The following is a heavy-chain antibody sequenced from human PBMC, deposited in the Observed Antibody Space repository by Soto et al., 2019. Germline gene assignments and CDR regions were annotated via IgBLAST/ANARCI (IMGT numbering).Heavy chain of an antibody. CDR3: VRDVGPITIFGEALSGYFDS. CDR1: GFAFNNYW. D-gene: IGHD3-3*01. CDR2: IKYDGSEK. V-gene: IGHV3-7*03. J-gene: IGHJ4*02. Sequence: GGSLRLSCAASGFAFNNYWMSLVRQAPGKGPEWVASIKYDGSEKYYVDSVKGRFTVSRDNAKNSLSMHLNSLRADDTAVYYCVRDVGPITIFGEALSGYFDSWGQGTLVTVSS.